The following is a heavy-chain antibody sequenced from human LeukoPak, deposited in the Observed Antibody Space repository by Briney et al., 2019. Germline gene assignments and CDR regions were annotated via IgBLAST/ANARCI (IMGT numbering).Heavy chain of an antibody. CDR1: GYTFTTCD. J-gene: IGHJ4*02. D-gene: IGHD2-15*01. V-gene: IGHV1-8*01. CDR2: MNPNSGNT. Sequence: GASVRVSCKASGYTFTTCDINWVREATGQGLEWMGWMNPNSGNTGYAQSFQGRVTMTRDTSISTAYMELSNLRSEDTAIYYCTRGSSSRRDYWGQRTLVTVSS. CDR3: TRGSSSRRDY.